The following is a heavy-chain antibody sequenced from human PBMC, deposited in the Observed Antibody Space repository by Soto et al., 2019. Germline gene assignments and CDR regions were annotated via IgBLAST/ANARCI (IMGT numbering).Heavy chain of an antibody. CDR3: ARLSYSDETPDYDYVWGSYRLLHGMDV. J-gene: IGHJ6*02. D-gene: IGHD3-16*02. V-gene: IGHV5-51*01. CDR1: GYSFTSYW. CDR2: IYPGDSDT. Sequence: GESLKISCKGSGYSFTSYWIGWVRQMPGKGLEWMGIIYPGDSDTRYSPSFQGQVTISADKSISTAYLQWSSLKASDTAMYYCARLSYSDETPDYDYVWGSYRLLHGMDVWGQGTTVTVSS.